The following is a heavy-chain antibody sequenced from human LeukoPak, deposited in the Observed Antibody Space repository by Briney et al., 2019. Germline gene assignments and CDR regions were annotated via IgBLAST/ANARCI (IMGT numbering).Heavy chain of an antibody. CDR1: GFTFTGHS. V-gene: IGHV3-30*04. Sequence: GRSLRLSCVASGFTFTGHSMHWVRQAPGKGLEWVAVVGNDEKTKFYADSLKGRFTVSRDNSKNTVYLQMNSLRDEDTAVYYCAREKQSGGTPFDYWGQGSLVTVPS. CDR3: AREKQSGGTPFDY. J-gene: IGHJ4*02. D-gene: IGHD1-26*01. CDR2: VGNDEKTK.